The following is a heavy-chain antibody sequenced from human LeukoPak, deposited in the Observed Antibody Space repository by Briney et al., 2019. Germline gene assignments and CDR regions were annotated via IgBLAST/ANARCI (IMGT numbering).Heavy chain of an antibody. D-gene: IGHD4-17*01. J-gene: IGHJ4*02. Sequence: SETLSLTCTVSGGSISNYYWSWIRQPPGKGLEWIGYIYYSGSTNYNPSLKSRVSFSVDTSKNQFSLKLNSVTAADTAVYYCARDHDYGDFSFGYWGQGTLVTVSS. CDR2: IYYSGST. CDR1: GGSISNYY. V-gene: IGHV4-59*01. CDR3: ARDHDYGDFSFGY.